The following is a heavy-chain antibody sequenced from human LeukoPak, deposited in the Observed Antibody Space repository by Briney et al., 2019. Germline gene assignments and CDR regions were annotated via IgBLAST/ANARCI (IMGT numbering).Heavy chain of an antibody. D-gene: IGHD3-22*01. V-gene: IGHV3-21*01. J-gene: IGHJ3*02. CDR2: ISSSSSYI. Sequence: WGSLRLSCAASGFTFSSYSMNWVRQAPGKGLEWVSSISSSSSYIYYADSVKGRFTISRDNAKNSLYLQMNSLRAEDTAVYYRARVKIVVAPDAFDIWGQGTMVTVSS. CDR1: GFTFSSYS. CDR3: ARVKIVVAPDAFDI.